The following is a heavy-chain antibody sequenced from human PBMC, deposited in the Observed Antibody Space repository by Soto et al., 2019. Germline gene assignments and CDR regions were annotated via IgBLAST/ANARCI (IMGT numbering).Heavy chain of an antibody. CDR1: GGSISSSSYY. CDR2: IYYSGST. D-gene: IGHD2-15*01. Sequence: SETLSLTCTVSGGSISSSSYYWGWIRQPPGKGREWIGSIYYSGSTYYNPSLKSRVTISVDTSKNQFSLKLSCVTAADTAVYYCASQRGYCSGGSCLYDAFDIWGQGTMVTVSS. J-gene: IGHJ3*02. V-gene: IGHV4-39*01. CDR3: ASQRGYCSGGSCLYDAFDI.